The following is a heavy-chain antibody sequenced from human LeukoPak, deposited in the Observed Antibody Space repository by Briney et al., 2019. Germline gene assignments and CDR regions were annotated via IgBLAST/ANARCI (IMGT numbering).Heavy chain of an antibody. D-gene: IGHD6-13*01. CDR3: ATSPGIAAPSGYYFDH. V-gene: IGHV7-4-1*02. CDR1: GYTFNNYA. Sequence: ASVKVSCKASGYTFNNYAMNWVRQAPRQGPEWMGWINTNTGNPTYAQGFTGRFVFSVDTSVSTAYLQISSLKAEDTAVYYCATSPGIAAPSGYYFDHWGQGTLVTVSS. J-gene: IGHJ4*02. CDR2: INTNTGNP.